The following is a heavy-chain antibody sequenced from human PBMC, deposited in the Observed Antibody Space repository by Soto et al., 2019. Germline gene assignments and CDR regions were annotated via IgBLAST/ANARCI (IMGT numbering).Heavy chain of an antibody. J-gene: IGHJ4*02. CDR2: IKQDGVEK. CDR1: RFTFGDYW. CDR3: ARDVDADFRTDFDY. V-gene: IGHV3-7*03. Sequence: GGSLRLYCAVSRFTFGDYWMGWDRQAPGKGLEWVANIKQDGVEKYYVDSVKGRFTISRDNAENSVYLEMDSLRAEDTALYYCARDVDADFRTDFDYWGRGTLVTVSS. D-gene: IGHD4-17*01.